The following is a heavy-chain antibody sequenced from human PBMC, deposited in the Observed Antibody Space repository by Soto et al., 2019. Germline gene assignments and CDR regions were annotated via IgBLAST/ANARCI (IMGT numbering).Heavy chain of an antibody. CDR3: ARVTGTHFYYYGLDV. V-gene: IGHV3-23*01. D-gene: IGHD3-10*01. Sequence: GGSLRLSCVSSGFTFSNYALTWVRQAPGKGLEWVSHISESGDGTYYADSVKGRFTISRDNSKNTLYLQMNSLRAEDTALYYWARVTGTHFYYYGLDVWGQGTTVTVSS. CDR1: GFTFSNYA. CDR2: ISESGDGT. J-gene: IGHJ6*02.